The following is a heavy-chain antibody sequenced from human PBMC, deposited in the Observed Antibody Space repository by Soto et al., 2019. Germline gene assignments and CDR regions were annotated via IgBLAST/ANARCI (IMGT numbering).Heavy chain of an antibody. CDR2: ISAGGNLI. D-gene: IGHD6-25*01. J-gene: IGHJ4*02. CDR3: AKRQGMGAAAKTFDF. V-gene: IGHV3-23*01. CDR1: GFIFSNHA. Sequence: EVQLLESGGGLVQPGGSLRLSCAASGFIFSNHAMSWVRQVPGKGLEWVSGISAGGNLIYYADSVRGRFTMSRDNSKIMLYLKMKSLRAEDTAVYFWAKRQGMGAAAKTFDFWGQGARFTVSS.